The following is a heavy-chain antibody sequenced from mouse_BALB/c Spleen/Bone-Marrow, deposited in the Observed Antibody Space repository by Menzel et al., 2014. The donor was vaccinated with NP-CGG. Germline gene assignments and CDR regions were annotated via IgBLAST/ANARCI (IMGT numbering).Heavy chain of an antibody. V-gene: IGHV1-87*01. CDR3: ARGDPFDY. Sequence: QVQLQQSGAELAKPGASVKMSCKASGYTFTIYWMHWVKQRPGQGLEWIGAIYPGDGDTRYTQKFKGKATLTADKSSSTAYMQLSSLASEDSAVYYCARGDPFDYWGQGTTLTVSS. J-gene: IGHJ2*01. CDR1: GYTFTIYW. CDR2: IYPGDGDT.